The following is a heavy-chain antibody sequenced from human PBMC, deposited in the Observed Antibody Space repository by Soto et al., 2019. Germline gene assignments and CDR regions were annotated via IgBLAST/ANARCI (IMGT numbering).Heavy chain of an antibody. CDR2: VFYSGST. D-gene: IGHD6-13*01. V-gene: IGHV4-31*03. Sequence: QVQLQESGPGLVKPSQTLSLICTVSGGSIHSCGYYWTWIRQHPVKGVEWIGYVFYSGSTYYNPFLRIRVTISADTSENQFSLKLSAVTAADTAVYFCARGYRQSGYSSSWVFGYCFQGTLGNGSS. CDR3: ARGYRQSGYSSSWVFGY. CDR1: GGSIHSCGYY. J-gene: IGHJ4*02.